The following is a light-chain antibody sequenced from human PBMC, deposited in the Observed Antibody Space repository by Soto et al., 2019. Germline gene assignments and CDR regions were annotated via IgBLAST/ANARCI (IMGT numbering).Light chain of an antibody. CDR3: QQYAVSPET. CDR1: QSVGSSY. Sequence: EVVLTQSLAILSLSPGERAALSCRASQSVGSSYLAWYQHKSGQAPRLLIYGGSGRARGVPDRFNGSGSGTDFTLIIRSLEPEDLAIHYCQQYAVSPETFGQGTKVEIK. V-gene: IGKV3-20*01. CDR2: GGS. J-gene: IGKJ1*01.